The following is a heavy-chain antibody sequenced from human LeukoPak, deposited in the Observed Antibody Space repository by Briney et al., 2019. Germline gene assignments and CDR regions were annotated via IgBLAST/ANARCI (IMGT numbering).Heavy chain of an antibody. J-gene: IGHJ4*02. CDR2: IYYSGST. CDR1: GGSISSYY. CDR3: ATWSISSSSFDY. V-gene: IGHV4-59*07. Sequence: TSDALSLTCTVSGGSISSYYRSWIRQPPGKGLEWIGYIYYSGSTNYNPSLKSRVTISVDTAKNQFSLKLSSVTAADTAVYYCATWSISSSSFDYRGQGTLVTVSS. D-gene: IGHD6-6*01.